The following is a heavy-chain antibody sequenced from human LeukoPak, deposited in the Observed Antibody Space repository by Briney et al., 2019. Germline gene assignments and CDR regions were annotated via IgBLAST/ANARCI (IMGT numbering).Heavy chain of an antibody. Sequence: SETLSLTCSVSGGSISSYSWTWIRQPPGKGLEWIGYIFYSGSTNYNPSLKSRVTISEDTSKNQFSLRLSSVTAADTAVYYCARLGYYGSGSYYAGDFWGQGTLVAVSS. CDR2: IFYSGST. J-gene: IGHJ4*02. CDR1: GGSISSYS. D-gene: IGHD3-10*01. V-gene: IGHV4-59*08. CDR3: ARLGYYGSGSYYAGDF.